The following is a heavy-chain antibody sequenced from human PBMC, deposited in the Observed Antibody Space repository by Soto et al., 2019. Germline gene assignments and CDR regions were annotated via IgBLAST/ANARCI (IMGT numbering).Heavy chain of an antibody. CDR1: GFTVSSNY. D-gene: IGHD1-26*01. J-gene: IGHJ4*02. CDR2: IYSGGST. Sequence: EVQLVESGGGLVQPGGSLRISCAASGFTVSSNYMSWVRQAPGKGLEWVSVIYSGGSTYYADSVKGRFTISRDNSKNTLYLQMNSLTDEDTAVHYCARGNSGSYLLDYWGQGTLVTVS. CDR3: ARGNSGSYLLDY. V-gene: IGHV3-66*01.